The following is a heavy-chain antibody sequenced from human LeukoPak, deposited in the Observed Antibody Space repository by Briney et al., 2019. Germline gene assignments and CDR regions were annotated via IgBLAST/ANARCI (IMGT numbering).Heavy chain of an antibody. Sequence: SVKVSCKASGYTFTSYGISWVRQAPGQGLEWMGGIIPIFGTANYAQKFQGRVTITTDESTSTAYMELSSLRSEDTAVYYCARGGITIFGVVTHMDVWGKGTTVTVSS. CDR1: GYTFTSYG. V-gene: IGHV1-69*05. CDR3: ARGGITIFGVVTHMDV. D-gene: IGHD3-3*01. CDR2: IIPIFGTA. J-gene: IGHJ6*03.